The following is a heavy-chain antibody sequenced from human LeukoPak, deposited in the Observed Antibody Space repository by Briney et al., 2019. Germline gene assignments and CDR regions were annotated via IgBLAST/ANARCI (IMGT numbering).Heavy chain of an antibody. CDR1: GGSFSGYY. J-gene: IGHJ3*02. V-gene: IGHV4-34*01. Sequence: PSETLSLTCAVYGGSFSGYYWSWIRQPPGKGLEWIGNIYYSGSTYYNPSLRSRVTISVDTSKNQFSLKLSSVTAADTAVYYCARIPTNAVPAAHNGFDIWGQGTMLTVSS. D-gene: IGHD2-2*01. CDR2: IYYSGST. CDR3: ARIPTNAVPAAHNGFDI.